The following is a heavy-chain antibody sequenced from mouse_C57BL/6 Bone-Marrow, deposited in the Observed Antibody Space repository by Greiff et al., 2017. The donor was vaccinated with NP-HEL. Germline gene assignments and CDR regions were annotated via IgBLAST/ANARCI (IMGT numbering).Heavy chain of an antibody. CDR2: IYPGSGNT. D-gene: IGHD1-1*02. V-gene: IGHV1-76*01. J-gene: IGHJ3*01. CDR3: AKSIWGFAY. Sequence: VQLVESGAELVRPGASVKLSCKASGYTFTDYYINWVKQRPGQGLEWIARIYPGSGNTYYNEKFKGKATLTAEKSSSTAYMQLSSLTAEDSAVYYCAKSIWGFAYWGQGTLVTVSA. CDR1: GYTFTDYY.